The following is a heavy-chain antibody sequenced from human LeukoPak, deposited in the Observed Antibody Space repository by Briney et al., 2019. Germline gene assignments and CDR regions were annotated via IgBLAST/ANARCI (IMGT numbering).Heavy chain of an antibody. D-gene: IGHD3-22*01. CDR3: ASLYYYDSSGYYKRMFDY. CDR2: IKQDGSEK. J-gene: IGHJ4*02. Sequence: GGSLRLSCAASGFTFSSYWMSWVRQAPGKGLEWVANIKQDGSEKYYVDSVKGRLTISRDNAKNSLYLQMNSLRAEDTAVYYCASLYYYDSSGYYKRMFDYWGQGTLVTVSS. CDR1: GFTFSSYW. V-gene: IGHV3-7*01.